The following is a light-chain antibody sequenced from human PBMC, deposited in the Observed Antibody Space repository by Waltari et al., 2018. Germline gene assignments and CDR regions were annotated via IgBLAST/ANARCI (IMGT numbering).Light chain of an antibody. J-gene: IGLJ2*01. CDR3: SSYTSTRTLV. Sequence: QSALTQPASVSGPPGQSITISCTGTSSDVGGYNSVSWYQQHPGIAPKLFIYDVTYRPSGVSNRFSGSKSGNTASLTISGLQAEDEADYYCSSYTSTRTLVFGGGTKLTVL. CDR1: SSDVGGYNS. CDR2: DVT. V-gene: IGLV2-14*03.